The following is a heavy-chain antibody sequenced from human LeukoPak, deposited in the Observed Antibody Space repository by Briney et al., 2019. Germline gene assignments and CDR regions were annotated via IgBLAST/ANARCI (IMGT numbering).Heavy chain of an antibody. CDR1: GFTFDDYA. D-gene: IGHD5-12*01. J-gene: IGHJ6*02. CDR3: AKDGGYSGYDRANIYYYYGMDV. V-gene: IGHV3-9*01. CDR2: ISWNSGSI. Sequence: PGRSLRLSCAASGFTFDDYAMHWVRQAPGKGLEWVSGISWNSGSIGYADSVKGRFAISRDNAKNSLYLQMNSLRAEDTALYYCAKDGGYSGYDRANIYYYYGMDVWGQGTTVTVSS.